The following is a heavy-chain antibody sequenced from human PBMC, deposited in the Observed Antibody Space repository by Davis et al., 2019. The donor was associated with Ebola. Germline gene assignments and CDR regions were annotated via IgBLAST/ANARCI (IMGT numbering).Heavy chain of an antibody. J-gene: IGHJ4*02. CDR2: LYMSGST. D-gene: IGHD6-19*01. CDR3: AKDQSYSSGWSFPDY. CDR1: GLTVSSNY. V-gene: IGHV3-53*01. Sequence: GGSLRLSCAASGLTVSSNYLTWVRQAPGKGLEWVSTLYMSGSTYYADSVRGRFTISRDNSKNTLYLQMNSLRAEDTAVYYCAKDQSYSSGWSFPDYWGQGTLVTVSS.